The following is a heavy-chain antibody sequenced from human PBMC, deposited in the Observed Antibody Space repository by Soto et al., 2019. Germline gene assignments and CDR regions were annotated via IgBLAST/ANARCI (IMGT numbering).Heavy chain of an antibody. V-gene: IGHV3-23*01. Sequence: GGSLRLSCAASGFTFSSYAMSWLRQAPGKGLEWVSSISDSGGRIYYADTGKGRFTIARDNSKNTLYLQMNSLRDEDTAVYYCAKGPYSESSECFDPWGQGTLVTVSS. CDR3: AKGPYSESSECFDP. CDR1: GFTFSSYA. CDR2: ISDSGGRI. D-gene: IGHD6-13*01. J-gene: IGHJ5*02.